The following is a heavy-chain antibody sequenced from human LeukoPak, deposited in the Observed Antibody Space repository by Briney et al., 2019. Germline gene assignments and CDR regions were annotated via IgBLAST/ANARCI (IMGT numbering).Heavy chain of an antibody. J-gene: IGHJ3*02. CDR3: AKYLAHSSGWLLDAFDI. Sequence: PGGSLRLSCAASGFTFSGYGMHWVRQAPGKGLEWVAVISYDGSNKYYADSVKGRFIISRDNSKNTLYVQMNSLRAEDTAVYYCAKYLAHSSGWLLDAFDIWGQETMVTVSS. D-gene: IGHD6-19*01. V-gene: IGHV3-30*18. CDR1: GFTFSGYG. CDR2: ISYDGSNK.